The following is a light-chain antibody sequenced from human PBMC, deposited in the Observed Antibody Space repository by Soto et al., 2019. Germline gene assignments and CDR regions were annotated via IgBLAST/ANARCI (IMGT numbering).Light chain of an antibody. J-gene: IGLJ2*01. CDR2: GNN. Sequence: QSVLTQPPSVSAAPGQTVTISCSGSSSNVQNNYVSWHQQLPGAAPKLLIYGNNKRPSGIPDRFSGSKSGATATLGITGLQTGDAADYYCVTWDSSLSAAVLGGGTKVTVL. CDR3: VTWDSSLSAAV. CDR1: SSNVQNNY. V-gene: IGLV1-51*01.